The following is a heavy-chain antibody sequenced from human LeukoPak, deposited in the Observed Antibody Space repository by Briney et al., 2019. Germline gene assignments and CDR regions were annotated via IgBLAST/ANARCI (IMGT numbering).Heavy chain of an antibody. Sequence: EPSETLSLTCTVSGVSISSGDYYWSWIRQPPGKGLEWIGYIYYSGSTYYNPSLKSRVTISVDTSKNQFSLKLSSVTAADTAVYYCARAPFGSGSPTNRFDYWGQGTLVTVSS. J-gene: IGHJ4*02. CDR3: ARAPFGSGSPTNRFDY. CDR2: IYYSGST. V-gene: IGHV4-30-4*01. D-gene: IGHD3-10*01. CDR1: GVSISSGDYY.